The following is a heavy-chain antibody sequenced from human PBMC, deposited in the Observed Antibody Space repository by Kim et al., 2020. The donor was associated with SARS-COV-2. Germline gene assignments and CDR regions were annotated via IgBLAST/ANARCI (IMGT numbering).Heavy chain of an antibody. Sequence: SETLSLTCTVSGGSMRSSRYYWGWIRQFPGEGLQWIGSVSYGGITYFQTSLTSRVTISVDTSKNQFSLNLNSVTAADTAVYYCARDLASRGGSYYDGYTYPLNDFWYFDLWGRGTLVTVSS. D-gene: IGHD3-10*01. J-gene: IGHJ2*01. CDR2: VSYGGIT. V-gene: IGHV4-39*07. CDR3: ARDLASRGGSYYDGYTYPLNDFWYFDL. CDR1: GGSMRSSRYY.